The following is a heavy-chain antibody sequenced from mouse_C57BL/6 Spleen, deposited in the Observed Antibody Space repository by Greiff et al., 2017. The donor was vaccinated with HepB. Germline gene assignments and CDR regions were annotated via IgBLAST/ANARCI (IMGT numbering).Heavy chain of an antibody. CDR3: ACDLDLFAY. CDR2: IDPSDSYT. J-gene: IGHJ3*01. Sequence: QVQLQQPGAELVKPGASVKLSCKASGYTFTSYWMQWVKQRPGQGLEWIGEIDPSDSYTNYNQKFKGKATLTVDTSSSTAYMQLSSLTSEDSAVYYCACDLDLFAYWGQGTLVTVSA. CDR1: GYTFTSYW. V-gene: IGHV1-50*01. D-gene: IGHD2-13*01.